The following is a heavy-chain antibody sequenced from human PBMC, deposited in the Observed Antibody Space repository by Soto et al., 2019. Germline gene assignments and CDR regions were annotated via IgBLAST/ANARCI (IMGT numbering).Heavy chain of an antibody. V-gene: IGHV3-11*06. Sequence: QVQLVESGGGLVKPGGSLRLSCAASGFSFSDSYMSWVRKAPGKGLGWVAYISGSSGYTGYADSVKGRFTISRDNAKNSLYLQMNSLRVEDTAVYYCARDRGGYGPPDVWGQGTTVTVSS. J-gene: IGHJ6*02. CDR2: ISGSSGYT. CDR1: GFSFSDSY. D-gene: IGHD3-10*01. CDR3: ARDRGGYGPPDV.